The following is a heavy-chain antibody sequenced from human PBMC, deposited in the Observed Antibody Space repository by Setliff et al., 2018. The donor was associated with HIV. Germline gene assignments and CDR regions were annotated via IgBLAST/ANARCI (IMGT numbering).Heavy chain of an antibody. CDR3: ARPSVRMARNWYDFGY. V-gene: IGHV1-8*02. J-gene: IGHJ4*02. CDR1: GYTFSDYD. CDR2: ISGYSGHT. D-gene: IGHD1-1*01. Sequence: ASVKVSCKASGYTFSDYDVAWVRQAPGQGLEWMGWISGYSGHTSYAQKIQGRVTMTRNTSTSTAYMGLSSLTSEDTAVYYCARPSVRMARNWYDFGYWGQGTLVTVSS.